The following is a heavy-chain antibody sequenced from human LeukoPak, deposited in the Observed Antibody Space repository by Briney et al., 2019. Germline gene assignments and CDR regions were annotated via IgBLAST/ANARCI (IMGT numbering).Heavy chain of an antibody. CDR3: ARDDYSSGYYLDY. CDR2: INPNSGGT. Sequence: GASVKVSCKASGYTFTGYYMHWVRQAPGQGLEWMGRINPNSGGTNYAQKFQGRVTMTRDTSISTAYMELSRVRSDDTAVYYCARDDYSSGYYLDYWGQGTLVTVSS. CDR1: GYTFTGYY. V-gene: IGHV1-2*06. J-gene: IGHJ4*02. D-gene: IGHD3-22*01.